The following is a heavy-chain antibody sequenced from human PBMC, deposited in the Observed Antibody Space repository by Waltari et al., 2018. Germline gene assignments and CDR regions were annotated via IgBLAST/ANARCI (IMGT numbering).Heavy chain of an antibody. CDR1: GFTFSGPT. J-gene: IGHJ4*02. D-gene: IGHD6-13*01. CDR2: IRSKPNNYAT. Sequence: EVQVLESGGGLVQPGGSLKLSCATSGFTFSGPTKNWFRQTSGKGLEWIGRIRSKPNNYATRYTASVEGRFTISRDDSENTAYLQMSSLMTEDTAVYYCTGGAVTGTDFWGQGTLVTVSS. V-gene: IGHV3-73*01. CDR3: TGGAVTGTDF.